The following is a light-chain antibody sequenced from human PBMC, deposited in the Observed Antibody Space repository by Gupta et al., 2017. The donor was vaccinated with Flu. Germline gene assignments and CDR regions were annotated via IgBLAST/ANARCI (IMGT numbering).Light chain of an antibody. Sequence: GTLTLSPGEGTTTSCRARKHDNSNFLDWYQQKPGQAPRLLIYGASSSESGVPERFSGSGSGTNFTLTINRRQPEDFAVYYCQQKDNTPYTFGQGTKLEIK. V-gene: IGKV3-20*01. CDR3: QQKDNTPYT. CDR2: GAS. CDR1: KHDNSNF. J-gene: IGKJ2*01.